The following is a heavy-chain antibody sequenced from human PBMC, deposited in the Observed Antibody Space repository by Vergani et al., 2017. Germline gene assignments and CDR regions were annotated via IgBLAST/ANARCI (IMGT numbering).Heavy chain of an antibody. J-gene: IGHJ4*02. CDR1: GYSFTSYW. CDR2: IYPGDSDT. V-gene: IGHV5-51*01. Sequence: EVQLVQSGAEVKKPGESLKISCKGSGYSFTSYWIGWVRQMPGKGLEWMGIIYPGDSDTRYSPSFQGQVTISADKSISTAYRQWSSLKASDTAMYYCARLLSIAVAGTNTRGYFDYWGQGTLVTVSS. CDR3: ARLLSIAVAGTNTRGYFDY. D-gene: IGHD6-19*01.